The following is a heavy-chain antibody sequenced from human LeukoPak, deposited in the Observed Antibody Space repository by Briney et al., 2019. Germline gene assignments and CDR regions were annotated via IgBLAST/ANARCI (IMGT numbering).Heavy chain of an antibody. J-gene: IGHJ6*04. V-gene: IGHV3-21*01. Sequence: GGSLRLSCAASGFTFSRYSMNWVRQAPGKGLEWVSCISSSSSYIYYANSVKGRFTISRDNAKNSLYLQMNSLRAEDTAVYYCAELGITMIGGVWGKGTTVTISS. D-gene: IGHD3-10*02. CDR3: AELGITMIGGV. CDR1: GFTFSRYS. CDR2: ISSSSSYI.